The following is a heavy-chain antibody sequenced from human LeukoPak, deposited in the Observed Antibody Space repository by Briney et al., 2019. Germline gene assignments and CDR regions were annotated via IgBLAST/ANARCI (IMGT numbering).Heavy chain of an antibody. Sequence: ASVKVSCKASGYTVTGYYMHGVRQAPGQWLEWMGRINPNSGGTNYAQKFQGRVTMTRDTSISTAYMELSRLRSDDTAVYYCARMTTVTGYFQHWGQGTLVTVSS. V-gene: IGHV1-2*06. CDR3: ARMTTVTGYFQH. J-gene: IGHJ1*01. D-gene: IGHD4-4*01. CDR2: INPNSGGT. CDR1: GYTVTGYY.